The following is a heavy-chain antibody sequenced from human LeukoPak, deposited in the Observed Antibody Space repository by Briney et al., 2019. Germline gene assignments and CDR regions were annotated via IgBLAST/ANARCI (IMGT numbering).Heavy chain of an antibody. V-gene: IGHV3-30*03. D-gene: IGHD2-2*02. CDR3: AAVVVTAAIHFDY. Sequence: GGSLRLSCAASGFTFSSYSMNWVRQAPGKGLEWVTIISSDGNDKYYADSVNGRFTISRDNSENTLYLQMNSLRTEDTAVYYCAAVVVTAAIHFDYWGQGTLVTVSS. CDR1: GFTFSSYS. J-gene: IGHJ4*02. CDR2: ISSDGNDK.